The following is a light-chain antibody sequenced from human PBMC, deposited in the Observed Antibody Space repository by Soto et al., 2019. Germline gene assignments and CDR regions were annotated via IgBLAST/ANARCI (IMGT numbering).Light chain of an antibody. CDR1: QSVSSSY. Sequence: EIVLTQSPGTLSLSPGERATLSCRASQSVSSSYLAWYQQKPGQAPTLLIYGASSRATGIPDRFSGSGSGTDFTLTISRLEPEDFAVYDCQQYGSSPPSTFGQGTKLEIK. CDR3: QQYGSSPPST. V-gene: IGKV3-20*01. J-gene: IGKJ2*01. CDR2: GAS.